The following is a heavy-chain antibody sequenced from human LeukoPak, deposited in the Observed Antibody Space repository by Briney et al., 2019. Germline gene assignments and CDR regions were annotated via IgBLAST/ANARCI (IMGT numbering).Heavy chain of an antibody. CDR1: GFTFSSYN. D-gene: IGHD1-1*01. CDR3: ARDPYNGYYGDDDYYYMDV. CDR2: ITRDTIYT. Sequence: GGSLRLSCAASGFTFSSYNMNWVRQTPGKGLEWVSSITRDTIYTFYADSVKGRFTISRDNAKNSLSLQMNSLRAEDTAVFYCARDPYNGYYGDDDYYYMDVWGKGTTVTISS. V-gene: IGHV3-21*01. J-gene: IGHJ6*03.